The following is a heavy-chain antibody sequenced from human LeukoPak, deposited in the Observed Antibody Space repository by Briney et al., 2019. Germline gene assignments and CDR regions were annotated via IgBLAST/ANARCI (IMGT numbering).Heavy chain of an antibody. J-gene: IGHJ5*02. CDR3: ARVRYNWNYGFDP. Sequence: SETLSLTCTVSGGSISSYYWSWIRQPPGKGLEWIGYMYYSGSTNYNPSLKSRVTISVDTSKNQFSLKLSSVTAADTAVYYCARVRYNWNYGFDPWGQGTLVTVSS. CDR1: GGSISSYY. CDR2: MYYSGST. D-gene: IGHD1-7*01. V-gene: IGHV4-59*01.